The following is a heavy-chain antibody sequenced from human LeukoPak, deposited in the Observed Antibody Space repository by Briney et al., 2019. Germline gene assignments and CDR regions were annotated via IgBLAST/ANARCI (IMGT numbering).Heavy chain of an antibody. D-gene: IGHD2-15*01. Sequence: SQTLSLTCTVSGGSISSGDYYWSWIRQPPGKGLEWIGYIYYSGSTYYNPSLKSRVTISVDTSKNQFSLKLSSVTAADTAVYYCARGYCSGSNCYDAFDIWGQGTMVTVSS. CDR3: ARGYCSGSNCYDAFDI. J-gene: IGHJ3*02. CDR2: IYYSGST. V-gene: IGHV4-30-4*01. CDR1: GGSISSGDYY.